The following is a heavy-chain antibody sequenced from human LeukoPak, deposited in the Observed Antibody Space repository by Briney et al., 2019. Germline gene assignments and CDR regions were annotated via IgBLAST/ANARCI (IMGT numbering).Heavy chain of an antibody. CDR2: MNPNSGNT. D-gene: IGHD6-6*01. J-gene: IGHJ6*03. V-gene: IGHV1-8*01. CDR3: ARVAARPGDYYYYMDV. Sequence: ASVKVSCKASGYTFTSYDINWVRQATGQGLEWMGWMNPNSGNTGYAQKFQGRVTMTRNTSISTAYMELNSLRSEDTAVYYCARVAARPGDYYYYMDVWGKGTTVTVSS. CDR1: GYTFTSYD.